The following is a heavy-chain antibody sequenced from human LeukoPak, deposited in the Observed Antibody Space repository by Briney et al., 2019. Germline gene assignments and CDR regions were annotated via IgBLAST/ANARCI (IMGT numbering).Heavy chain of an antibody. D-gene: IGHD6-6*01. CDR1: GGTFSSYA. V-gene: IGHV1-69*13. CDR2: IIPIFGTA. J-gene: IGHJ4*02. CDR3: ARDGYSSSSFTPFDY. Sequence: ASVKVSCKASGGTFSSYAISWVRQAPGQGLEWMGGIIPIFGTANYAQKFQGRVTITADESTSTAYMELSSLRSEDTAVYYCARDGYSSSSFTPFDYWGQGTLVTISS.